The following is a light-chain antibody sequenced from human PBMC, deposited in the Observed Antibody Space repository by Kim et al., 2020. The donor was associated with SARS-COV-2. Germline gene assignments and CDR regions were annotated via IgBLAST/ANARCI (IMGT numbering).Light chain of an antibody. Sequence: GHPATISCTGTSSDVGGYNYVSWYQQHPGKAPKLMIYEVSKRPSGVPDRFSGSKSGNTASLTVSGLQAEDEADYYCSSYAGSNNLVFGGGTKLTVL. J-gene: IGLJ3*02. CDR3: SSYAGSNNLV. CDR1: SSDVGGYNY. CDR2: EVS. V-gene: IGLV2-8*01.